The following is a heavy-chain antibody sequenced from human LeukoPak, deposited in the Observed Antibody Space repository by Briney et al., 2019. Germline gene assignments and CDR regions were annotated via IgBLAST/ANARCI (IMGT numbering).Heavy chain of an antibody. V-gene: IGHV1-69*13. CDR3: ASGREPSHPDYFDY. CDR2: IIPIFGTA. CDR1: GGTFSSYA. J-gene: IGHJ4*02. D-gene: IGHD1-26*01. Sequence: SGRLSCKPSGGTFSSYAISWVPQAPGPGLEWMGGIIPIFGTANYAQKFQGRVTITADESTSTVYMELSSLRSEDTAVYYCASGREPSHPDYFDYWGQGTLVTVSS.